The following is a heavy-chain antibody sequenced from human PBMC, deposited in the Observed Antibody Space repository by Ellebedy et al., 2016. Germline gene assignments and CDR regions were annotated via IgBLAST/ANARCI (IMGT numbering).Heavy chain of an antibody. D-gene: IGHD2-2*01. CDR2: ISSSSSYI. V-gene: IGHV3-21*01. CDR1: GFTFSSYS. J-gene: IGHJ6*04. CDR3: AREVDEYCSSTSCYFMDV. Sequence: GGSLRLSXAASGFTFSSYSMNWVRQAPGKGLEWVSSISSSSSYIYYADSVKGRFTISRDNAKNSLYLQMNSLRAEDTAVYYCAREVDEYCSSTSCYFMDVWGKGTTVTVSS.